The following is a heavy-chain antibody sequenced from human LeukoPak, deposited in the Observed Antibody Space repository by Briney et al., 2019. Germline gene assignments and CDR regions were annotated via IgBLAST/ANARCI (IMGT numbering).Heavy chain of an antibody. D-gene: IGHD4-17*01. CDR1: GGSAGSGNYY. Sequence: SETLSLTCIVSGGSAGSGNYYWNWIRQPAGKGLEWIGRIYTSGSTNYNPSLKSRVTMSVDTSKNQFSLKLSSVTAADTAVYYCAREKDDYGDYVAFDIWGQGTMVTVSS. CDR3: AREKDDYGDYVAFDI. CDR2: IYTSGST. V-gene: IGHV4-61*02. J-gene: IGHJ3*02.